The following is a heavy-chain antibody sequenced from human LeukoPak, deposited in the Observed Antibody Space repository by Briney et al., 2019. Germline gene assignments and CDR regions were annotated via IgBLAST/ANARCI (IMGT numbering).Heavy chain of an antibody. CDR2: IHGSASYN. CDR3: ARELGYSYGYIDV. D-gene: IGHD5-18*01. V-gene: IGHV3-21*06. Sequence: GGSLRLSCAASGFIFSNYYLNWVRQAPGKGLEWVSCIHGSASYNYYADSVKGRFTVSRDSAKNSLYLQMNSLRAEDTAVYYCARELGYSYGYIDVWGQGTTVTVSS. J-gene: IGHJ6*02. CDR1: GFIFSNYY.